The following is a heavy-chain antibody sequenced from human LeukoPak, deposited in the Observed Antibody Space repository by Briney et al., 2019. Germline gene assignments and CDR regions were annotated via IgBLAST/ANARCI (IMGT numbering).Heavy chain of an antibody. V-gene: IGHV1-18*01. J-gene: IGHJ5*02. Sequence: ASVKVSCKASGYTFSTSGISWVRQAPGQGLEWMGWISAFNGYTNYAQKLQGRVTMTTDTSTSTAYMELRSLRSDDTAVYYCARDQYYDSKGWFDPWGQGTLVTVSS. D-gene: IGHD3-22*01. CDR3: ARDQYYDSKGWFDP. CDR2: ISAFNGYT. CDR1: GYTFSTSG.